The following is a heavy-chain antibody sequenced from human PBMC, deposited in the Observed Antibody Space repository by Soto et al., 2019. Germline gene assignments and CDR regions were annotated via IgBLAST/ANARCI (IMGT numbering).Heavy chain of an antibody. CDR1: GFTFDDYT. J-gene: IGHJ6*02. V-gene: IGHV3-43*01. D-gene: IGHD3-10*01. Sequence: GGSLRLSCAASGFTFDDYTMHWVRQAPGKGLEWVSLISWDGGSTYYADSVKGRFTISRDNSKNSLYLQMNSLRTEDTALYYCAKGLISITMVRGGYYYYYCMDVWGQGTTVTVSS. CDR2: ISWDGGST. CDR3: AKGLISITMVRGGYYYYYCMDV.